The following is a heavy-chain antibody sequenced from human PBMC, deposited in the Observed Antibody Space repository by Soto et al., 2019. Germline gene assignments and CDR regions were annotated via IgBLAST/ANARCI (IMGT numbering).Heavy chain of an antibody. J-gene: IGHJ4*02. D-gene: IGHD4-17*01. CDR3: AGHGGYSY. V-gene: IGHV3-23*01. CDR2: FSGGGADT. CDR1: GFTLRTNG. Sequence: LRLSCAATGFTLRTNGMSWVRQAPGKGLEWVSSFSGGGADTYYADSLKGRFTISRDNSKNTLYLQMNSLRAEDTALYYCAGHGGYSYLGQGTLVTVSS.